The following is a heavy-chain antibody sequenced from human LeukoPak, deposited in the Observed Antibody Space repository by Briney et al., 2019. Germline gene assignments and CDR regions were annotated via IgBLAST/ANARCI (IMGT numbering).Heavy chain of an antibody. D-gene: IGHD5-18*01. CDR2: INHSGST. Sequence: SETLSLTCAAYGGSFSGYYWSWIRQPPGKGLEWIGEINHSGSTNYNPSLKSRVTISVDTSKNQFSLKLSSVTAADTAVYYCARGQQLYKSKRYFDYWGQGTLVTVSS. V-gene: IGHV4-34*01. CDR1: GGSFSGYY. CDR3: ARGQQLYKSKRYFDY. J-gene: IGHJ4*02.